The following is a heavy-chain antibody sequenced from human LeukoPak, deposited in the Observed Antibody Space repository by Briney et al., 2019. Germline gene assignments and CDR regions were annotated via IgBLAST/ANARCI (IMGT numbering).Heavy chain of an antibody. Sequence: GGSLRLSRAASGFTFSRYAMSWVRRAPGKGLEWVSAISGSGGSTYYADSVKGRFTISRDNSKNTLYLQMNSLRAEDTAVYYCAKGGLRTEINWFDPWGQGTLVTVSS. D-gene: IGHD4-17*01. CDR1: GFTFSRYA. CDR3: AKGGLRTEINWFDP. V-gene: IGHV3-23*01. J-gene: IGHJ5*02. CDR2: ISGSGGST.